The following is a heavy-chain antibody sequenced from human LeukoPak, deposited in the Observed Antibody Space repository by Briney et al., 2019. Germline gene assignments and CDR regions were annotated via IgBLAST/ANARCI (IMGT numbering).Heavy chain of an antibody. D-gene: IGHD3-10*01. CDR1: GFTFRSYW. V-gene: IGHV3-74*01. CDR2: IKSDGSST. Sequence: GGSLRLSCAASGFTFRSYWMHWVRLPPGKGLVWVSRIKSDGSSTSYADFVKGRFTISRDNAKNTLYLQMNSLRAEDTAVYYCAKVTYGSGTYGAFDYWGQGTLVTVSS. J-gene: IGHJ4*02. CDR3: AKVTYGSGTYGAFDY.